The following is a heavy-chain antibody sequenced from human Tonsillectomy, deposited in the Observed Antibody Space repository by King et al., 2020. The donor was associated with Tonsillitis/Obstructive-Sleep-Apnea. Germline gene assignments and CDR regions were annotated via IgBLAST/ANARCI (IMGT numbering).Heavy chain of an antibody. D-gene: IGHD3-10*01. V-gene: IGHV1-69*09. Sequence: QLVQSGAEVKKPGSSVKVSCTASGGTFSSYAISWVRQAPGQGPEWMGRIIPLLDIANYAQKFQGRVTITADKSTSTAYMELSSLRSEDAAVYYCASDSRVAPSPGTIYPYSYMDGWGKGTTVTVSS. CDR1: GGTFSSYA. CDR2: IIPLLDIA. J-gene: IGHJ6*03. CDR3: ASDSRVAPSPGTIYPYSYMDG.